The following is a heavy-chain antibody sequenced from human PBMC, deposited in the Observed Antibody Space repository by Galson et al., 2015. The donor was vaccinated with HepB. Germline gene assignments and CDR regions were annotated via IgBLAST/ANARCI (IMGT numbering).Heavy chain of an antibody. D-gene: IGHD2-15*01. Sequence: SLRLSCAASGFTFSSYAMHWVRQAPGKGLEWVAVISYDGSNKYYADSVKGRFTISRDNSKNTLYLQMNSLRAEDTAVYYCARALGGSCYFDAFDIWGQGTMVTVSS. J-gene: IGHJ3*02. V-gene: IGHV3-30-3*01. CDR2: ISYDGSNK. CDR3: ARALGGSCYFDAFDI. CDR1: GFTFSSYA.